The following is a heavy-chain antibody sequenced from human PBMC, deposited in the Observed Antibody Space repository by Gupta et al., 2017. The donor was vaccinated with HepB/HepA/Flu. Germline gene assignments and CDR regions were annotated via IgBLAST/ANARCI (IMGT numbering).Heavy chain of an antibody. V-gene: IGHV3-23*01. Sequence: EVHLLESGGGFVRPGGSLRLSCSAAGFPLPHLSIRLVRPAPGKGLEWVSAISGSGGSTYYADSVKGRFTISRDNSKNTLYLQMNSLRAEDTAVYYCAKDRVTMIVVVITFDYWGQGTLVTVSS. D-gene: IGHD3-22*01. CDR1: GFPLPHLS. CDR3: AKDRVTMIVVVITFDY. J-gene: IGHJ4*02. CDR2: ISGSGGST.